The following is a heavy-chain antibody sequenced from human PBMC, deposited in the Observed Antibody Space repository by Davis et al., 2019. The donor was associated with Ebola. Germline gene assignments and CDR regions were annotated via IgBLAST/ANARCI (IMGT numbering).Heavy chain of an antibody. J-gene: IGHJ4*02. CDR3: ATGWWDCSSTSCLHY. D-gene: IGHD2-2*01. CDR1: GFTFSSYS. V-gene: IGHV3-21*01. CDR2: ISSSSSYI. Sequence: GGSLRLSCAASGFTFSSYSMNWVRQAPGKGLEWVSSISSSSSYIYYADSVKGRFTISRDNAKNSLYLQMNSLRAEDTAVYYCATGWWDCSSTSCLHYWGQGTLVTVSS.